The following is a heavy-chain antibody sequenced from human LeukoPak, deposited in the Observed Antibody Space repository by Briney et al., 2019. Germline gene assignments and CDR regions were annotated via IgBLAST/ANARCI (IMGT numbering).Heavy chain of an antibody. J-gene: IGHJ4*02. CDR3: ARAHNWKYGSFDF. D-gene: IGHD1-7*01. V-gene: IGHV3-21*01. Sequence: GGSLRLSCEVSGFTFSRCGMNWVRQAPGKGLEWVSSISSSSSYIYYADSVKGRFTISRDNAKNSLYLQMNSLRAEDTAVYYCARAHNWKYGSFDFWGQGTLVTVSS. CDR1: GFTFSRCG. CDR2: ISSSSSYI.